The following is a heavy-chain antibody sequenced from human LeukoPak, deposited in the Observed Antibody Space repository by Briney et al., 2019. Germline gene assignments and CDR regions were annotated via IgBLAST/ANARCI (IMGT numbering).Heavy chain of an antibody. D-gene: IGHD5-12*01. CDR3: IRTLIVATSPYMDV. Sequence: GGSLRLSCAASGFTFSSYWMHWVRQAPGKGLVWVSRVNSDGTGTNYADSVEGRFTISRDNAKNTVYLQMHSLRAEDTAIYYCIRTLIVATSPYMDVWGKGTTVTVSS. J-gene: IGHJ6*03. CDR2: VNSDGTGT. CDR1: GFTFSSYW. V-gene: IGHV3-74*01.